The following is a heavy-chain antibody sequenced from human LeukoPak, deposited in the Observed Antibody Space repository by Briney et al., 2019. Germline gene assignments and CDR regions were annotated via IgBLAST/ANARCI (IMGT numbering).Heavy chain of an antibody. CDR3: ARSRGQNYYYYMDV. Sequence: ASVKVSCKASGYTFTSYGISWVRQAPGQGLEWMGWISAYNGDTNYAQKLQGRVTMTTDTSTSTAYMELRSLRSDDTAVYYCARSRGQNYYYYMDVWGKGTTVTVSS. CDR1: GYTFTSYG. CDR2: ISAYNGDT. V-gene: IGHV1-18*01. J-gene: IGHJ6*03. D-gene: IGHD3-10*01.